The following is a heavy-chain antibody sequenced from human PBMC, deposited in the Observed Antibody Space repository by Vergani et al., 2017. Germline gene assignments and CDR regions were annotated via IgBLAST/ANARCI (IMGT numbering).Heavy chain of an antibody. CDR3: ARVHENWGSGAFDI. D-gene: IGHD7-27*01. J-gene: IGHJ3*02. CDR1: GGPFSSYA. V-gene: IGHV1-69*01. CDR2: IIPIFGTA. Sequence: QVQLVQSGAEVKKPGASVKVSCKASGGPFSSYAISWVRQAPGQGLEWMGGIIPIFGTANYAQKFQGRVTITADESTSTAYMELSSLRSEDTAVYYCARVHENWGSGAFDIWGQGTMVTVSS.